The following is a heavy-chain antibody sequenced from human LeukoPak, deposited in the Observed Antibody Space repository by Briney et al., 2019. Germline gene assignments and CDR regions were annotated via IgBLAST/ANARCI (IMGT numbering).Heavy chain of an antibody. J-gene: IGHJ4*02. CDR3: ARGRWKAGMDSPYYFDY. D-gene: IGHD2-2*03. V-gene: IGHV4-59*12. CDR1: GGSISPFF. CDR2: ISYSGNT. Sequence: PSETLSLTCTVSGGSISPFFWSWIRQPPGKGLEWIGSISYSGNTNYNPSLKSRVTMSVDTSKSQFSLKLTSVTAADTAVYYCARGRWKAGMDSPYYFDYWGQGTLVTVSS.